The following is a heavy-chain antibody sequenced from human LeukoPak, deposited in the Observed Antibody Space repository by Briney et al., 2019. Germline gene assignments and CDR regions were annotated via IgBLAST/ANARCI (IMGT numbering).Heavy chain of an antibody. J-gene: IGHJ4*02. D-gene: IGHD6-19*01. CDR3: ARQSGWYNMDFDY. V-gene: IGHV3-30*04. CDR2: ISYDGSNK. Sequence: GGSLRLSCAASGFTFSSYAMHWVRQAPGKGLEWVSVISYDGSNKYYADSVKGRFTISRDNSKNTLYPQMNSLRAEDTAVYYCARQSGWYNMDFDYWGQGTLVTVSS. CDR1: GFTFSSYA.